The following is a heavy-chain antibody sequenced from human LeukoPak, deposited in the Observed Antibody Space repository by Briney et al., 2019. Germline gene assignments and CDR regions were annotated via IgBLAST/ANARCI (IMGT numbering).Heavy chain of an antibody. J-gene: IGHJ4*02. CDR3: ARGDSGSYYFDY. V-gene: IGHV3-74*01. D-gene: IGHD1-26*01. CDR2: INTDGSYT. CDR1: GFTFSSYW. Sequence: GGSLRLSCAASGFTFSSYWMHWVRQAPGKGLVWVSRINTDGSYTTYADSVKGRFTISRDNAKNTLYLQMNSLGAEDTAVYYCARGDSGSYYFDYWGQGTLVTVSS.